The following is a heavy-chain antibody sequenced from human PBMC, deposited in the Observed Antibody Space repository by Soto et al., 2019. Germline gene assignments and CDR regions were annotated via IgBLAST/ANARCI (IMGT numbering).Heavy chain of an antibody. CDR1: GGSISSGGYY. V-gene: IGHV4-31*03. CDR2: IYYSGST. J-gene: IGHJ6*02. CDR3: ARYPASYSSSWSLPYYYYYYGMDV. D-gene: IGHD6-13*01. Sequence: SETLSLTCTVSGGSISSGGYYWSWIRQHPGKGLEWIGYIYYSGSTYYNPSLKSRVTISVDTSKNQFSLKLSSVTAADTAVYYCARYPASYSSSWSLPYYYYYYGMDVWGQGTTVTVSS.